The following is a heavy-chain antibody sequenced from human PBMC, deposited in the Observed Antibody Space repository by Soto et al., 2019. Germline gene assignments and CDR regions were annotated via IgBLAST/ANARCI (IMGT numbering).Heavy chain of an antibody. V-gene: IGHV4-31*03. D-gene: IGHD3-10*01. CDR2: IYYSGST. CDR1: GGSISSGGYY. J-gene: IGHJ5*02. CDR3: ARVPPTYYYGSGSYSWFDP. Sequence: QVQLQESGPGLVKPSQTLSLTCTVSGGSISSGGYYWSWIRQHPGKGLGWIGYIYYSGSTYYNPSLKSRVTISVDTSKNQFSLKLSSVTAADTAVYYCARVPPTYYYGSGSYSWFDPWGQGTLVTVSS.